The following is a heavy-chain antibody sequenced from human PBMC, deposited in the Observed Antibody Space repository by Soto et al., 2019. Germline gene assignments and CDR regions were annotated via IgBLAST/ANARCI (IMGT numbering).Heavy chain of an antibody. CDR1: GYTFTSYY. Sequence: QVQLVQSGAEVKKPGASVKVSCKASGYTFTSYYMHWVRQAPGQGLEWMGIINPSGGSTSYAQKFQGRVTMTRDTSTSTVYMELSSLRSEDTAVYYCARDDDHSSGYYYPFDYWGQGTLVTVSS. D-gene: IGHD3-22*01. CDR3: ARDDDHSSGYYYPFDY. J-gene: IGHJ4*02. V-gene: IGHV1-46*01. CDR2: INPSGGST.